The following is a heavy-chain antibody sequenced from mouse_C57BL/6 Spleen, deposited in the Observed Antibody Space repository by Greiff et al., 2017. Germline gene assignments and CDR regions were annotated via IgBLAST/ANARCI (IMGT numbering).Heavy chain of an antibody. CDR1: GYSITSGYY. CDR3: ARARDLYYYAMDY. V-gene: IGHV3-6*01. J-gene: IGHJ4*01. D-gene: IGHD3-3*01. Sequence: EVKLQESGPGLVKPSQSLSLTCSVTGYSITSGYYWNWIRQFPGNKLEWMGYISYDGSNNYNPSLKNRISITRDTSKNQFFLKLNSVTTEDTATYYCARARDLYYYAMDYWGQGTSVTVSS. CDR2: ISYDGSN.